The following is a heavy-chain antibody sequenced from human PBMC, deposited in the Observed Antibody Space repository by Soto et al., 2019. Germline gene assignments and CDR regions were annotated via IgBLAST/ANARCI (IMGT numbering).Heavy chain of an antibody. CDR2: ISSSSSYI. V-gene: IGHV3-21*01. Sequence: GGSLRLSCAASGFTFSSYSMNWVRQAPGKGLEWVSSISSSSSYIYYADSVKGRFTISRDNAKNSLYLQMNSLRAEDTAVYYCASEDSSGYLGFDYWGQGTLVTVSS. D-gene: IGHD3-22*01. J-gene: IGHJ4*02. CDR3: ASEDSSGYLGFDY. CDR1: GFTFSSYS.